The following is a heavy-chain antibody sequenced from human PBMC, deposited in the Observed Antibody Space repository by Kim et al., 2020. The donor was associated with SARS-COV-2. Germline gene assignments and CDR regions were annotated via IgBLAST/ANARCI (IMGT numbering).Heavy chain of an antibody. V-gene: IGHV1-69*04. Sequence: SVKVSCKASGGTFSSYPISWVRQAPGQGLEWMGRIIPILGIANYAQKFQGRVTITADKSTSTAYMELSSLRSEDTAVYYCARDLRGWLPTTGDYYYYGMDVWGQGTTVTVSS. CDR3: ARDLRGWLPTTGDYYYYGMDV. CDR2: IIPILGIA. J-gene: IGHJ6*02. CDR1: GGTFSSYP. D-gene: IGHD6-19*01.